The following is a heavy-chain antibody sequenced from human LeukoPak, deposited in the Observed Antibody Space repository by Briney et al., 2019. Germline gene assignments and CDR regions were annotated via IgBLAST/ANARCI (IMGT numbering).Heavy chain of an antibody. J-gene: IGHJ4*02. Sequence: TGGSLRLSCAASGFTFSSYGMHWVRQAPGKGLEWVAVIWYDGSNKYYADSVKGRFTISRDNSKNTLYLQMNSLRAEDTAVYYCARGPLQKASPNVWYDFWSGYQPNDYWGQGTLVTVSS. CDR1: GFTFSSYG. CDR2: IWYDGSNK. CDR3: ARGPLQKASPNVWYDFWSGYQPNDY. D-gene: IGHD3-3*01. V-gene: IGHV3-33*01.